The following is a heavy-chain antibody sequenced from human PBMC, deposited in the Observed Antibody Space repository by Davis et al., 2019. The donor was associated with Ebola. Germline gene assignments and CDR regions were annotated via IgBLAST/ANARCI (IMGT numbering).Heavy chain of an antibody. CDR3: ARTTYDNVWGSYRSADAFDI. D-gene: IGHD3-16*02. CDR1: GFPFSSYW. J-gene: IGHJ3*02. V-gene: IGHV3-7*01. Sequence: GESLKIPCAASGFPFSSYWMSWVRQAPGKGLEWVANIKQDGSEKYYVDSVKGRFTISRDNAKNSLYLQMNSLRAEDTAVYYCARTTYDNVWGSYRSADAFDIWGQGTMVTVSS. CDR2: IKQDGSEK.